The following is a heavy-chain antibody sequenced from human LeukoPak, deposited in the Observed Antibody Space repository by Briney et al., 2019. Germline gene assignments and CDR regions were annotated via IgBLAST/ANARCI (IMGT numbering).Heavy chain of an antibody. CDR2: ITTSGSP. CDR1: GGSISSHY. CDR3: ARNWRHDVLTGYEGSYNWFDP. Sequence: SETLSLTCTVSGGSISSHYWSWIRQPAGEGLEWNGHITTSGSPNYNPSLKSRVTMSLDTSKNQFFLKLSSVTAADTAVYYCARNWRHDVLTGYEGSYNWFDPWGQGILVTVSS. J-gene: IGHJ5*02. V-gene: IGHV4-4*07. D-gene: IGHD3-9*01.